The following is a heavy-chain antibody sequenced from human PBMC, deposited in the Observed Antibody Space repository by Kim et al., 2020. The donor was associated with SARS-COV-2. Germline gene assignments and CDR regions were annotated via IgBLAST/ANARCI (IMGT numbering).Heavy chain of an antibody. Sequence: GGSLRLSCAASGFTFSSYSMNWVRQAPGKGLEWVSYISSSSSTIYYADSVKGRFTISRDNAKNSLYLQMNSLRDEDTAVYYCARLEDVLRYFDWLHYYYGMDVWGQGTTVTLSS. CDR3: ARLEDVLRYFDWLHYYYGMDV. J-gene: IGHJ6*02. CDR1: GFTFSSYS. CDR2: ISSSSSTI. D-gene: IGHD3-9*01. V-gene: IGHV3-48*02.